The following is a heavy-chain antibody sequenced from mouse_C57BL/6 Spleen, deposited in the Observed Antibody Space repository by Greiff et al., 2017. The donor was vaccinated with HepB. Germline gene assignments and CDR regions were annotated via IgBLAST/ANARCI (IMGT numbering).Heavy chain of an antibody. CDR2: ISDGGSYT. J-gene: IGHJ4*01. CDR3: ASGGNYEAMDY. V-gene: IGHV5-4*01. Sequence: EVQVVESGGGLVKPGGSLKLSCAASGFTFSSYAMSWVRQTPEKRLEWVATISDGGSYTYYPDNVKGRFTISRDNAKNNLYLQMSHLKSEDTAMYYCASGGNYEAMDYWGQGTSVTVSS. CDR1: GFTFSSYA. D-gene: IGHD2-1*01.